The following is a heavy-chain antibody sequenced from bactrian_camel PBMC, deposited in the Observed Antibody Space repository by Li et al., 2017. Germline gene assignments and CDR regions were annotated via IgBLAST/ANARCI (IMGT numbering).Heavy chain of an antibody. V-gene: IGHV3S26*01. Sequence: HVQLVESGGGSVQAGGSLRLSCAASGQTASMYCMGWFRQAPGKEREGVASIDTDVGTARYADSVKGRFTISADNAKNSLYLQMSSLKPEDTAMYYCAVTFGDDCTVIAWREFGMDHWGKGTQVTVS. J-gene: IGHJ7*01. CDR1: GQTASMYC. D-gene: IGHD1*01. CDR2: IDTDVGTA.